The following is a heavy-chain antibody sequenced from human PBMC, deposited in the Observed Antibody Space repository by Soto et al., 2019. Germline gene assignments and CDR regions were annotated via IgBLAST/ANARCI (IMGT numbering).Heavy chain of an antibody. V-gene: IGHV1-18*01. CDR2: ISAYNGNT. CDR3: ASVDDCAGNCGHSSRASFHY. J-gene: IGHJ4*01. Sequence: ASVKVSCKASGDTFSSYSISWVRQAPGQGLEWMGRISAYNGNTNYAQKLQGRVTMTTDTSTSTAYMELSSLRSDDTALYYCASVDDCAGNCGHSSRASFHYWG. D-gene: IGHD2-21*01. CDR1: GDTFSSYS.